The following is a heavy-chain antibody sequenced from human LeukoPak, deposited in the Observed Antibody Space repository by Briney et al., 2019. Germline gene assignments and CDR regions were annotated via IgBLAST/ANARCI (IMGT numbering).Heavy chain of an antibody. J-gene: IGHJ6*03. CDR3: ARDPSIVGVTLHRYYYMDV. V-gene: IGHV1-18*04. CDR1: GYTFVSYG. CDR2: ISVYNDNT. Sequence: ASVKVSCKASGYTFVSYGITWVRQAPGQGLEWMGWISVYNDNTNYAQKLQGRVTMTTDTSTSTAYMELRSLTSDDTAVYYCARDPSIVGVTLHRYYYMDVWGKGTTVTVSS. D-gene: IGHD1-26*01.